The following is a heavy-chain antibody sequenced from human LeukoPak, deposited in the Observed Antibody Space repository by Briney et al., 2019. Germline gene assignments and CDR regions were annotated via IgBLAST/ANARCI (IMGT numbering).Heavy chain of an antibody. CDR1: DGSMSNYY. Sequence: SETLSLTCTVSDGSMSNYYWSWIRQPPGKGLEWIGYIYYSGSTNYNPSLKSRVTISVDTSKNQFSLKLSSVTAADTAVYYCARVGYSSGWYFFDSWGQGTLVTVSS. J-gene: IGHJ4*02. CDR2: IYYSGST. CDR3: ARVGYSSGWYFFDS. V-gene: IGHV4-59*01. D-gene: IGHD6-19*01.